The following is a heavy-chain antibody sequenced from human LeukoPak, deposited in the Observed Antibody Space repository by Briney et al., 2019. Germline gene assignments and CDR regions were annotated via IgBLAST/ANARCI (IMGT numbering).Heavy chain of an antibody. J-gene: IGHJ6*03. V-gene: IGHV3-64*01. D-gene: IGHD4-17*01. CDR1: GFTFSSYA. Sequence: PGGSLRLSCAASGFTFSSYAMHWVRQAPGKGLEYVSAISSNGGSTYYANSVKGRFTISRDNSKNTLYLQMGSLRAEDMAVYYCARGGTVTTLFGYMDVWGKGTTVTVSS. CDR2: ISSNGGST. CDR3: ARGGTVTTLFGYMDV.